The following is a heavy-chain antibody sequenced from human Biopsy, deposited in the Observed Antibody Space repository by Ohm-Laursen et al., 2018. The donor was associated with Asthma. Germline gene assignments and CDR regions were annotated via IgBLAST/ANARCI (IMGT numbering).Heavy chain of an antibody. D-gene: IGHD2-21*01. V-gene: IGHV3-30*03. Sequence: SLRLSCAASGFTFSTYGMHWVRQAPGMGLEWVAFIAWDGINSYYADSVRGRFTISRDNSRNTLYLQKSSLRADDTAVYYCARAGESDLVGGLDVWGQGTTVIVS. CDR2: IAWDGINS. CDR3: ARAGESDLVGGLDV. J-gene: IGHJ6*02. CDR1: GFTFSTYG.